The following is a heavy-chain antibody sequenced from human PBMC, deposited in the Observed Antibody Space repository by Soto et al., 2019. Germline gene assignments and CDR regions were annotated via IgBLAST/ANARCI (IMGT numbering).Heavy chain of an antibody. CDR1: GGTFSSYA. Sequence: QVQLVQSGAEAKKPGSSVKVSCKTSGGTFSSYAISWVRQAPGQGLEWMGGIVPLFRTTNYAQKFQGRVTITADTSTYRVYMELSGLRSGDTAVYYCARGGYSSTWSNLLDRSGLDVWGQGTTVTFSS. J-gene: IGHJ6*02. V-gene: IGHV1-69*06. CDR3: ARGGYSSTWSNLLDRSGLDV. CDR2: IVPLFRTT. D-gene: IGHD6-13*01.